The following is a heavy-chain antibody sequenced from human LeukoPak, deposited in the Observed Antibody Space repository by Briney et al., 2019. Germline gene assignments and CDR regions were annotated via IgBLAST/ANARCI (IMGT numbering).Heavy chain of an antibody. J-gene: IGHJ4*02. CDR3: AKGNFDWLSPGY. D-gene: IGHD3-9*01. Sequence: GGSLRLSCAASGLTFDDYAMHWVRQAPGKGLEWVSLISGDGGSTYYADSVKGRFTISRDNSKDSLYLQMNSLRTEDTALYYCAKGNFDWLSPGYWGQGTLVTVSS. CDR1: GLTFDDYA. CDR2: ISGDGGST. V-gene: IGHV3-43*02.